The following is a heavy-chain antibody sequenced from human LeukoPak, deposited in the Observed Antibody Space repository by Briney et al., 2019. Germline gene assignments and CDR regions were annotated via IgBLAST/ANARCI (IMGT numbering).Heavy chain of an antibody. V-gene: IGHV3-21*01. Sequence: GGSLRLSCAASGFTFSSYSMDWVRQAPGKGLEWVSFISTSSIYIYYADSLKGRFTISRDNAKNSLYLQMNSLRVEDTAVYYCARDQDWNDRGGLDYWGQGTLVTVSS. D-gene: IGHD1-1*01. CDR3: ARDQDWNDRGGLDY. CDR2: ISTSSIYI. CDR1: GFTFSSYS. J-gene: IGHJ4*02.